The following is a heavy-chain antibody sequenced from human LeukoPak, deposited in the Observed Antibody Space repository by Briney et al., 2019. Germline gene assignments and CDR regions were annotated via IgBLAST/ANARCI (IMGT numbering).Heavy chain of an antibody. Sequence: PGGSLRLSCAPSGLIFSGSAMHWVRQASGKGPEWVGRIRNKAHNYATAYAASVKGRFTISRDDSKNTAYLQMNRLKSEDTAVYYCTRHVGGDYVFDYWGQGTLVTVSS. CDR1: GLIFSGSA. D-gene: IGHD4-17*01. CDR2: IRNKAHNYAT. CDR3: TRHVGGDYVFDY. J-gene: IGHJ4*02. V-gene: IGHV3-73*01.